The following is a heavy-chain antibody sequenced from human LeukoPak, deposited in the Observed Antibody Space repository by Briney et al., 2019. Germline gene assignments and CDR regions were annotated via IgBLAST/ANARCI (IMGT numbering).Heavy chain of an antibody. CDR3: ARDGEMATIENYFEY. D-gene: IGHD5-24*01. CDR1: GGSITNYY. CDR2: SYYNGNT. Sequence: SETLSLTCTVSGGSITNYYWSWIRQPPGKGLEWIGFSYYNGNTNYNPSLKSRVTISVDMSKNQFSLSLRSVTAADTAVYFCARDGEMATIENYFEYWGQGTLVTVSS. V-gene: IGHV4-59*01. J-gene: IGHJ4*02.